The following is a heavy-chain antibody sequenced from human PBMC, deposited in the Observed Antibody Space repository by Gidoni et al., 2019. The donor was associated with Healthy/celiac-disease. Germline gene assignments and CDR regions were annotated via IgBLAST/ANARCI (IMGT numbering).Heavy chain of an antibody. CDR3: ARQGDGGNSLRWFDP. CDR2: IYYSGST. D-gene: IGHD2-21*02. J-gene: IGHJ5*02. V-gene: IGHV4-59*08. CDR1: GGSIISYY. Sequence: QVQLQESGPGLVKPSATLSLPCTVSGGSIISYYWSWIRQPPGKGLEWIGYIYYSGSTDYNPSLKSRVTISIDTSKNQFSLKLSSVTAADTAVYYCARQGDGGNSLRWFDPWGQGTLVTVSS.